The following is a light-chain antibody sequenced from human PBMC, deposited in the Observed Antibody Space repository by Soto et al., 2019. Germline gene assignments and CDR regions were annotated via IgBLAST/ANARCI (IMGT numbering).Light chain of an antibody. CDR3: QQYNNWLIT. J-gene: IGKJ5*01. CDR1: QSVSSN. V-gene: IGKV3-15*01. Sequence: EIVLTQSPGTLSLSPGERATLSCRASQSVSSNYLAWYQQKPGQAPRLLIHGASTRATGIPARFSGSGSGTEFTLTISSLQSEDFAVYYCQQYNNWLITFGQGTRLEIK. CDR2: GAS.